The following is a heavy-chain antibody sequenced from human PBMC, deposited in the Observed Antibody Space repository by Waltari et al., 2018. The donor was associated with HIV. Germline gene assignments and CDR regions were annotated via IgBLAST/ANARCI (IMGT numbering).Heavy chain of an antibody. Sequence: EVQLVESGGGLVQPGGSLRLSCAASGFRFDDYAMHWVRQAPGKGLEWVSGISWRSGNIAYADSVRGRFTISRDNAKNSLYLRMNSLRPDDTGFYYCARGPMYKWFDPWGQGTLVTVSS. CDR2: ISWRSGNI. CDR1: GFRFDDYA. J-gene: IGHJ5*02. V-gene: IGHV3-9*01. CDR3: ARGPMYKWFDP. D-gene: IGHD3-10*02.